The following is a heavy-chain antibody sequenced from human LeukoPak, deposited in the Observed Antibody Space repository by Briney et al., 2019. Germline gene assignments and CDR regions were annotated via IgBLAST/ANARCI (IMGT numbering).Heavy chain of an antibody. CDR1: GFTFSTHA. J-gene: IGHJ4*02. Sequence: PGGSLRLSCVASGFTFSTHAMSWVRLAPGKGLGWVSAIGGSDGSTYYADSVKGRFTISRDNSKDTLYLQMNSLRAEDTAVYYCAKRDSSGSYPYYFDYWGQGTLVTVSS. D-gene: IGHD3-22*01. CDR2: IGGSDGST. V-gene: IGHV3-23*01. CDR3: AKRDSSGSYPYYFDY.